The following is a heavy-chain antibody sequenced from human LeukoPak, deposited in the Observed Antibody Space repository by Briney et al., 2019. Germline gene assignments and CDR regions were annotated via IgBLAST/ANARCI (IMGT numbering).Heavy chain of an antibody. Sequence: ASVKVSCKTSGFTFSTYDINWLRQAAGQGLEWMGWMNPNSANTGFAQKFQGRAAITRDTSTATAYLELSGLTSEDTAVYYCARAIRYQLLSDYWGQGTRVTVSS. J-gene: IGHJ4*02. CDR2: MNPNSANT. CDR1: GFTFSTYD. D-gene: IGHD2-2*01. CDR3: ARAIRYQLLSDY. V-gene: IGHV1-8*03.